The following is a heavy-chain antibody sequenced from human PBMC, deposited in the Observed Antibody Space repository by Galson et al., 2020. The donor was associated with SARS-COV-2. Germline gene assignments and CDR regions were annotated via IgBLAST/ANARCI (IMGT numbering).Heavy chain of an antibody. J-gene: IGHJ4*02. Sequence: GGSLRLSCAASGFTFSSYAMHWVRQAPGKGLEWVAVISYDGSNKYYADSVKGRFTISRDNSKNTLYLQMNSLRAEDTAVYYCAGSKATVTTERLDYWGQGTLVTVSS. CDR3: AGSKATVTTERLDY. V-gene: IGHV3-30-3*01. CDR1: GFTFSSYA. CDR2: ISYDGSNK. D-gene: IGHD4-17*01.